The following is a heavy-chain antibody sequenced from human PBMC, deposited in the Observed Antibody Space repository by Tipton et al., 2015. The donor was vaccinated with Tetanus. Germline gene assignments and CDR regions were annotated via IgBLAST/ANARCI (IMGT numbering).Heavy chain of an antibody. CDR3: ARVRAILRRTLSGLYWLDP. Sequence: TLSLTCTVSGDSISSSKYSWNWIRQPAGKGLEWIGYTYHTGGTYYNPSLKSRVTISVDRSSDQFSLRLTSVTAADTAVYYCARVRAILRRTLSGLYWLDPWGQGILVTVSS. CDR2: TYHTGGT. CDR1: GDSISSSKYS. V-gene: IGHV4-30-2*01. J-gene: IGHJ5*02. D-gene: IGHD3-16*01.